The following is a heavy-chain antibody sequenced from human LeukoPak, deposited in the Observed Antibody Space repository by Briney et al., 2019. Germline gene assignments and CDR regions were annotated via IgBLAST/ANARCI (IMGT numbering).Heavy chain of an antibody. CDR3: SKEGGNLIGPASSTNKLGLDL. J-gene: IGHJ4*02. D-gene: IGHD2-2*01. CDR2: ISYDGSNK. CDR1: GFTFSSYG. Sequence: GGSLRLSCAASGFTFSSYGMHWVRQAPGKGLEWVAVISYDGSNKYYADSVKGRFTISRDNSKNTLYLQMNSLRAEDTAVYYCSKEGGNLIGPASSTNKLGLDLLGQGTLSPSPQ. V-gene: IGHV3-30*18.